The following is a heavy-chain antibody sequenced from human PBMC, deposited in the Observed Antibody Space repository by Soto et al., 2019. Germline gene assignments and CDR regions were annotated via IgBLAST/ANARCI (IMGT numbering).Heavy chain of an antibody. CDR2: ISGSGFST. CDR3: AKDPTPRDFLFIHYFDS. CDR1: GLTSGPYG. V-gene: IGHV3-23*01. Sequence: EVQLLESGGGLVQPGGSLRLSCAASGLTSGPYGMTWVRQAPGRGLEWVSTISGSGFSTHYAESVQDRFTISRDNSKNTMHLQMTSLRVEDTAVYYCAKDPTPRDFLFIHYFDSWGQGSLVTVSS. J-gene: IGHJ4*02. D-gene: IGHD3-10*02.